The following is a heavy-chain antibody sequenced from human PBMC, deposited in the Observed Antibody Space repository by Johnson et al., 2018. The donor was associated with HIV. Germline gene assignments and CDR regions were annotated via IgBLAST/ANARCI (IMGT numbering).Heavy chain of an antibody. CDR2: ISYDGSNK. CDR3: ARDWELGACDI. J-gene: IGHJ3*02. D-gene: IGHD1-7*01. Sequence: QVQLVESGGGVVQPGRSLRLSCAASGFTFSSYAMHWVRQAPGKGLEWVAVISYDGSNKYYADSVKGRFTISRDNSKNTLYLQMNSLRAKDTAVYYCARDWELGACDIWGQGTMATVSS. V-gene: IGHV3-30-3*01. CDR1: GFTFSSYA.